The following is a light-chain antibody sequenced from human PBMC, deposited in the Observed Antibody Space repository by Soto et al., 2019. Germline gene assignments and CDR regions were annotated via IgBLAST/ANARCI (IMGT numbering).Light chain of an antibody. CDR2: RAS. V-gene: IGKV1-5*03. CDR1: QSISSW. CDR3: QQSYSTTWT. J-gene: IGKJ1*01. Sequence: DIQMTQSPSTLSASVGDRVTLACRASQSISSWLAWYQQKPGKAPKLLIYRASSLQSGVPSRFSGSGSETDFTLTISSLQPEDFATYSCQQSYSTTWTFGQGSKVDIK.